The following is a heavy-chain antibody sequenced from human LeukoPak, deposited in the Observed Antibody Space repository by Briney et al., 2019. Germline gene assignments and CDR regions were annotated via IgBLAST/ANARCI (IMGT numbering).Heavy chain of an antibody. CDR3: ARAASRGSDYWYFDY. Sequence: GGSLRLSCAASGFTFSSYAMNWVRQAPGKGLEWVAVISYDGSNKYYADSVKGRFTISRDNSKNTLYLQMNSLRAEDTAVYYCARAASRGSDYWYFDYWGQGTLVTVSS. CDR1: GFTFSSYA. CDR2: ISYDGSNK. J-gene: IGHJ4*02. D-gene: IGHD3-10*01. V-gene: IGHV3-30-3*01.